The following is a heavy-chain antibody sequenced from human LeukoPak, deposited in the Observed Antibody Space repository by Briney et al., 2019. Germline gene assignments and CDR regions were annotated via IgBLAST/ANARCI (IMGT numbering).Heavy chain of an antibody. V-gene: IGHV4-39*01. Sequence: PSETLSLTCTVSGGSISSSSYYWGWIRQPPGKGLVWIGSIYYSGSTYYNPSLKSRVTISVDTSKNQFSLKLSSVTAADTAVYYCARQGGNAPDYWGQGTLVTVSS. CDR1: GGSISSSSYY. D-gene: IGHD1-1*01. J-gene: IGHJ4*02. CDR3: ARQGGNAPDY. CDR2: IYYSGST.